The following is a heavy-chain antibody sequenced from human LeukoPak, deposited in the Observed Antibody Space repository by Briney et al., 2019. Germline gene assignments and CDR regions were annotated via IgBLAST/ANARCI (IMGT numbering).Heavy chain of an antibody. V-gene: IGHV4-34*01. Sequence: PSETLSLTRAVYGGSFSGYYWSWIRQPPGKGLEWIGEINHSGSTNYNPSLKSRVTISVDTSKNQFSLKLSSVTAADTAVYYCARGSREAGQYYASSGYSDYWGQGTLVTVSS. J-gene: IGHJ4*02. D-gene: IGHD3-22*01. CDR2: INHSGST. CDR1: GGSFSGYY. CDR3: ARGSREAGQYYASSGYSDY.